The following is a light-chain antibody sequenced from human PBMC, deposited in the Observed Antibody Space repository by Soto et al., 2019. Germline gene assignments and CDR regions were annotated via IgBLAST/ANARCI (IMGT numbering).Light chain of an antibody. V-gene: IGLV2-14*03. CDR1: SSDVGGYNY. Sequence: QSALTQPASVSGSPGQSITLSCTGTSSDVGGYNYVSWYQQHPGKAPKLMIYDVSNRPSGVSNRFSGFKSGNTASLTISGLHAEDEADYYCSSYTTSSTYVFGTGTKLTVL. J-gene: IGLJ1*01. CDR3: SSYTTSSTYV. CDR2: DVS.